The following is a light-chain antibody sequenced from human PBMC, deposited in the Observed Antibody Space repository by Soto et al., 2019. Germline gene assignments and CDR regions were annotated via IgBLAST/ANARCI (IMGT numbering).Light chain of an antibody. CDR3: QHRSNWPPT. CDR2: DAS. CDR1: QSVDSY. Sequence: EIVLTQSPATLSLSPGERATLSCRASQSVDSYLAWYQQKVGQAPRLLIYDASNRATGIPARFSGSGSGTDFTLTISRLEPEDFAVYYCQHRSNWPPTFGQGTTVDI. J-gene: IGKJ1*01. V-gene: IGKV3-11*01.